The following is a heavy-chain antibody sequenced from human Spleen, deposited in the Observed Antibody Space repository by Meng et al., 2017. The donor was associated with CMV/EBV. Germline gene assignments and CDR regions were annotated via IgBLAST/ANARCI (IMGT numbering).Heavy chain of an antibody. Sequence: GSLRLSCTVSGGSISSSSYYWGWIRQPPGKGLEWIGSINYSGNSYYNPSLKSRVTISVDTSKNQFSLKLSSVTAADTAVYYCARGRNFWSGYYKAPRAEYFQHWGQGTLVTVSS. CDR1: GGSISSSSYY. J-gene: IGHJ1*01. V-gene: IGHV4-39*07. CDR3: ARGRNFWSGYYKAPRAEYFQH. D-gene: IGHD3-3*01. CDR2: INYSGNS.